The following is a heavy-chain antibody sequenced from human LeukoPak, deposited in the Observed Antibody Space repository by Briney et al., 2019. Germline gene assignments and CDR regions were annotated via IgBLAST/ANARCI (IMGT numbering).Heavy chain of an antibody. Sequence: PGGSLRLSCAASGFTFSSYSMNWVRQAPGKGLEWVAVISYDGHNEYYADSVKGRFTISRDNSKNTVLLQMNSLRVEDTAVYYCAKGIGYGGMDVWGQGTTLIVSS. V-gene: IGHV3-30*18. D-gene: IGHD5-12*01. CDR3: AKGIGYGGMDV. CDR1: GFTFSSYS. CDR2: ISYDGHNE. J-gene: IGHJ6*02.